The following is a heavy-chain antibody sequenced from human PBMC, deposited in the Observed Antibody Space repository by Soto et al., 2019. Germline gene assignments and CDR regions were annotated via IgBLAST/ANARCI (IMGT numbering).Heavy chain of an antibody. J-gene: IGHJ4*02. D-gene: IGHD3-3*01. CDR3: ARTDPGTISYFDY. V-gene: IGHV3-66*01. CDR1: GFTVSSNY. Sequence: GGSLRLSCAASGFTVSSNYMSWVRQAPGKGLEWVSVIYSGGSTYYADSVKGRFTISRDNSKNTLYLQMNSLRAEDTAVYYCARTDPGTISYFDYWGQGTLVTVSS. CDR2: IYSGGST.